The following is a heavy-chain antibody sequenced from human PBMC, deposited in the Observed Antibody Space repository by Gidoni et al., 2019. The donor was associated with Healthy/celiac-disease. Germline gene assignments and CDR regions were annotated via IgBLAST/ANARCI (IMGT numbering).Heavy chain of an antibody. CDR1: GGSISSYY. CDR3: ARVASGYYGMDV. Sequence: QVQLQESGPGLVKPSETLSLTCTVSGGSISSYYWSWIRQPPGKGLEWIGYIYYSGSTNYNPPLKSRVTISVDTSKNQFSLKLSSVTAADTAVYYCARVASGYYGMDVWGQGTTVTVSS. CDR2: IYYSGST. J-gene: IGHJ6*02. V-gene: IGHV4-59*01.